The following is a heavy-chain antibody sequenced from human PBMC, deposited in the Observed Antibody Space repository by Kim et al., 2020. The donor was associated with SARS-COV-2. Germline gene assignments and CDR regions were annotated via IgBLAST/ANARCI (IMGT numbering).Heavy chain of an antibody. D-gene: IGHD6-19*01. J-gene: IGHJ4*02. V-gene: IGHV3-21*01. CDR3: ARDLSRIAVAGSRDY. Sequence: DSLKGRFTISRDNAKNSLYLQMNSLRAEDTAVYYCARDLSRIAVAGSRDYWGQGTLVTVSS.